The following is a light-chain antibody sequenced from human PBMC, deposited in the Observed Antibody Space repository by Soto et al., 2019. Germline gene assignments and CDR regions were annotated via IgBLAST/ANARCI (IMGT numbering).Light chain of an antibody. CDR1: QGISTY. CDR2: AAS. Sequence: IQLTQSPSFLSASVGDRVSITCRASQGISTYLAWYQQKPGKAPNLLIYAASTLQSGVPSRFSGSGSGTEFTLTISSLQPEDFATYYCQQRNSWPLTFGGGTKVEIK. V-gene: IGKV1-9*01. J-gene: IGKJ4*01. CDR3: QQRNSWPLT.